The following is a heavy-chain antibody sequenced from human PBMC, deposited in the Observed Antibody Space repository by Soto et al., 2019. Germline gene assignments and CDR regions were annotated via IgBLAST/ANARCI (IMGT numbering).Heavy chain of an antibody. D-gene: IGHD3-10*01. V-gene: IGHV3-74*01. CDR3: ARGIFGSGTANDY. Sequence: EVQLVESGGGLVQPGGSLRLSCAASGFTFSGSWMHWVRQAPGKGLVWVSRINGDGSGTSYADFVKRRFTISRDDAKNTLFLQMTGLRAEPTAVYYCARGIFGSGTANDYWGQGTLVTVSS. CDR2: INGDGSGT. CDR1: GFTFSGSW. J-gene: IGHJ4*02.